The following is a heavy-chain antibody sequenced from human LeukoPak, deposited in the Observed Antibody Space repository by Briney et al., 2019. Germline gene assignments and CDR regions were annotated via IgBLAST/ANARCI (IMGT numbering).Heavy chain of an antibody. CDR3: ARGLAYYDILTGSNRFDY. J-gene: IGHJ4*02. CDR1: GFTFSSYG. V-gene: IGHV3-33*01. Sequence: PGRSLRLSCAASGFTFSSYGMHWVRQAPGKGLEWVAVIWYDGSNKYYADSVKGRFTISRDNSKNTLYLQMNSLRAEDTAVYYCARGLAYYDILTGSNRFDYWGQGTLVTVSS. D-gene: IGHD3-9*01. CDR2: IWYDGSNK.